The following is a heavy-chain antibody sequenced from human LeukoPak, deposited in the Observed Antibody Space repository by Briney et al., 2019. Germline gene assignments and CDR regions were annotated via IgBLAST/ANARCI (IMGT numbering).Heavy chain of an antibody. V-gene: IGHV3-48*01. CDR2: ISDSSTTI. CDR3: ARDRGGAYDFWSGYYTGYFDY. CDR1: GFTFSSYN. D-gene: IGHD3-3*01. J-gene: IGHJ4*02. Sequence: GGSLRLSCAASGFTFSSYNMNWVRQAPGKGLEWVSYISDSSTTIYYADSVKGRFAISRDNAKNSLYLQMNSLRAEDTAVYYCARDRGGAYDFWSGYYTGYFDYWGQGTLVPVSS.